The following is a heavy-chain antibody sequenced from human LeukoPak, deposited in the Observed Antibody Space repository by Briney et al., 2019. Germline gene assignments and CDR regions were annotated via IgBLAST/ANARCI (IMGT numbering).Heavy chain of an antibody. CDR3: TNRRPTASVTVDEY. CDR2: ITYKSGNS. J-gene: IGHJ4*02. Sequence: GGSLRLSCRTSGFTLGSFTMSWVRQTPGKGLEWIATITYKSGNSWHADFVKGRFTISRDNSKSTLYLPMHSLRADDTALYYCTNRRPTASVTVDEYWGQGALVTVSS. D-gene: IGHD2-21*02. V-gene: IGHV3-23*01. CDR1: GFTLGSFT.